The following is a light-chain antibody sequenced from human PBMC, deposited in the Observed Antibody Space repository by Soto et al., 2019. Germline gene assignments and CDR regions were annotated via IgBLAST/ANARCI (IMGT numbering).Light chain of an antibody. V-gene: IGKV3-15*01. CDR2: GAS. J-gene: IGKJ1*01. CDR1: QNIRGN. CDR3: QQYNNWPPWT. Sequence: EIVMTQSPATLSVSPGERATLTCRANQNIRGNLAWHQQKPGQAPRLLIYGASTRATGVPARFGGSGSGTEFTLTISSLQSEDFAVYYCQQYNNWPPWTFGQGTKVEIK.